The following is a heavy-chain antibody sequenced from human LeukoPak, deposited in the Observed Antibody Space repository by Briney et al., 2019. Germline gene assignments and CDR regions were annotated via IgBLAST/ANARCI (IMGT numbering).Heavy chain of an antibody. D-gene: IGHD1-1*01. CDR1: GYTFTSYG. J-gene: IGHJ4*02. V-gene: IGHV1-18*04. Sequence: ASVKVSCKASGYTFTSYGISWVRQAPGPGLEWMGWISAYNGNTNYAQKLQGRVTMTTDTSTSTAYMELRSLRSDDTAVYYCARDRYNWIALGSPFDYWGQGTLVTVSS. CDR2: ISAYNGNT. CDR3: ARDRYNWIALGSPFDY.